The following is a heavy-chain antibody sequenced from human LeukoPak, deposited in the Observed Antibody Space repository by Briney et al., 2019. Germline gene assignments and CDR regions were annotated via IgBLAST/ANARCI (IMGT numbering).Heavy chain of an antibody. D-gene: IGHD6-13*01. CDR1: GYIFMSYY. J-gene: IGHJ4*02. V-gene: IGHV1-46*01. Sequence: ASVKVSCKTSGYIFMSYYMHWVRQAPGQGLEWMGIINPVGGRTTYAQKFQGRVTMSSDTSTSTVFMELSSLRSEDTAVYYCARQQYSSFDYWGQGTLVTLSS. CDR3: ARQQYSSFDY. CDR2: INPVGGRT.